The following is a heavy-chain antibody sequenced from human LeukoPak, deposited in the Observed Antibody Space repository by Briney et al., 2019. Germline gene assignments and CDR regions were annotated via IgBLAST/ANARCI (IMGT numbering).Heavy chain of an antibody. CDR3: ASSIAARVY. CDR1: GASVSSGDYY. Sequence: SETLSLTCTVSGASVSSGDYYWSWIRQPPGKGLEWIEYFYYSGSTYYNPSLKSRITISVDTSKNQFSLKLTSVTAADTAVYYCASSIAARVYWGPGTLVTVSS. CDR2: FYYSGST. V-gene: IGHV4-30-4*08. D-gene: IGHD6-6*01. J-gene: IGHJ4*02.